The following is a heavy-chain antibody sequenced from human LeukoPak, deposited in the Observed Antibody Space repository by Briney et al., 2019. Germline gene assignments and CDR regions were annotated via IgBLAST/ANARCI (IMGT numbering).Heavy chain of an antibody. D-gene: IGHD4-11*01. J-gene: IGHJ6*03. CDR1: GVTFSNDE. Sequence: PGGSLRLSCAPSGVTFSNDEVHCVREAPGEGVECVSSISSSRSDIYSADSVKGRFTISRDNAKNSLYLQMNSLRAEDTAVYYCASARGAYDYTTPAGYYYMDVWGKGTTVTVSS. V-gene: IGHV3-21*01. CDR2: ISSSRSDI. CDR3: ASARGAYDYTTPAGYYYMDV.